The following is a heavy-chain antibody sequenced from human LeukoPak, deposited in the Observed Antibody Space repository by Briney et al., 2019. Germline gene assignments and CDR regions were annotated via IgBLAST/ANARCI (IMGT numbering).Heavy chain of an antibody. CDR2: IYHSGST. CDR1: GYSISSGYY. CDR3: ARSMYYYGSGSQGWFDP. Sequence: SETLSLTCAVSGYSISSGYYWGWIRQPPGKGVEWIGSIYHSGSTYYNPSLKSRVTISVDTSKNQFSLKLSSVTAADTAVYYCARSMYYYGSGSQGWFDPWGQGTLVTVSS. V-gene: IGHV4-38-2*01. J-gene: IGHJ5*02. D-gene: IGHD3-10*01.